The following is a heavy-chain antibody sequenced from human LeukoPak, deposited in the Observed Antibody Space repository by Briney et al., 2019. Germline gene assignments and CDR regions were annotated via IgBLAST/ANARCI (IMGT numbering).Heavy chain of an antibody. J-gene: IGHJ4*02. Sequence: PSETLSLTCTVSGGSINSYYWSWIRQPPGKGLEWIGSVYYNGNANYNPSLKSRVTMSVDTSKNHFSLNLTSVTAADTAVYYCARHRCRDGYNFDSWGQGTLVTVSS. V-gene: IGHV4-59*08. CDR3: ARHRCRDGYNFDS. D-gene: IGHD5-24*01. CDR2: VYYNGNA. CDR1: GGSINSYY.